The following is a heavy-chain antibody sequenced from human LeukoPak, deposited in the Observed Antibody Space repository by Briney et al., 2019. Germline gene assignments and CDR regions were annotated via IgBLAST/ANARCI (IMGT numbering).Heavy chain of an antibody. CDR2: ISGSGGST. J-gene: IGHJ6*02. D-gene: IGHD3-10*01. CDR3: ANLPSGADTYYYYGMDV. V-gene: IGHV3-23*01. Sequence: GASLRLSCAASGFTFSSYAMSWVRQAPGKGLEWVSAISGSGGSTYYADSVKGRFTISRDNSKNTLYPQMNSLRAEDTAVYYCANLPSGADTYYYYGMDVWGQGTTVTVSS. CDR1: GFTFSSYA.